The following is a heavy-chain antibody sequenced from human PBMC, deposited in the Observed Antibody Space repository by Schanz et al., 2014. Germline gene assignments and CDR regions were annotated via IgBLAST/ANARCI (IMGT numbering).Heavy chain of an antibody. CDR3: AREVGLYDRGWFDP. Sequence: QVQLVQSEAEVKKPGASVKVSCKASGYTFVSYSMHWVRQAPGQGLEWMGIINPSGGGTSYAQRFQGRVTITADKSSDTAYMELSSLRSEDTAVYYCAREVGLYDRGWFDPWGQGTLVTVSS. CDR2: INPSGGGT. CDR1: GYTFVSYS. D-gene: IGHD3-22*01. J-gene: IGHJ5*02. V-gene: IGHV1-46*01.